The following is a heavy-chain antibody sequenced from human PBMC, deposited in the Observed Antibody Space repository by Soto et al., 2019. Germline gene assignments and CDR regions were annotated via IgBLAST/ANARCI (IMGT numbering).Heavy chain of an antibody. CDR1: GFTFSTYS. CDR2: ISSSSGYI. V-gene: IGHV3-21*01. J-gene: IGHJ6*02. D-gene: IGHD5-18*01. Sequence: PGGSLRLSCAASGFTFSTYSMNWVRQAPGKGLEWVSSISSSSGYIYYADSVKGRFTISRDDAKNSLSLQMNSLRAEDTAVYYCARVRSYSYGQGYGMDVWGQGTTVTVS. CDR3: ARVRSYSYGQGYGMDV.